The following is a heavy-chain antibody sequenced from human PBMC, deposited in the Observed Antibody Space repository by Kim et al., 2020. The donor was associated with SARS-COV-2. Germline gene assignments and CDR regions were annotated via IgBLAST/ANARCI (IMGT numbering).Heavy chain of an antibody. V-gene: IGHV3-30-3*01. CDR1: GFTFSSYA. CDR3: ARCTTDQSMPFDY. J-gene: IGHJ4*02. CDR2: ISYDGSNK. D-gene: IGHD1-1*01. Sequence: GGSLRLSCAASGFTFSSYAMHWVRQAPGKGLEWVAVISYDGSNKYYADSVKGRFTISRDNSKNTLYLQMNSLRAEDTAVYYCARCTTDQSMPFDYWGQGT.